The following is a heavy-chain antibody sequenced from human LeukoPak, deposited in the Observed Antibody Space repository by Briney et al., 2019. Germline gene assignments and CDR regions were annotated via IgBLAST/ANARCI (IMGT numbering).Heavy chain of an antibody. V-gene: IGHV4-59*08. CDR3: ARQYGSGFLEWLFDY. D-gene: IGHD3-3*01. CDR2: IYYSGST. Sequence: SETLSLTCTVSGGSISTYYWSWIRQPPRKGLEWIGYIYYSGSTNYNPSLKSRVTISVDTSKNQFSLKLSSVTAADTAVYHCARQYGSGFLEWLFDYWGQGTLVTVSS. J-gene: IGHJ4*02. CDR1: GGSISTYY.